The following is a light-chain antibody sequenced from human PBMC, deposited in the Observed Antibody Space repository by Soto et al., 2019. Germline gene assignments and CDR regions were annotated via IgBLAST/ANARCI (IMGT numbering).Light chain of an antibody. CDR2: AAS. V-gene: IGKV1-12*01. Sequence: DIQVTQSPSSVSASVGDRVTITCRASQGLVTWLAWYQQKPGKAPILLIYAASSFQSGVPSRFSGSGSGTDFTLTISSLQPEDFATYYCQQTSSFPLTFGGGTKVEIK. CDR3: QQTSSFPLT. J-gene: IGKJ4*01. CDR1: QGLVTW.